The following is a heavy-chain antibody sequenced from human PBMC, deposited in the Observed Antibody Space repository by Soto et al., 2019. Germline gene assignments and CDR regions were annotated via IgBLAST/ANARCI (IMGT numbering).Heavy chain of an antibody. CDR3: ARESAGPSSYDYVWGSYRYESSFDH. CDR2: ISTHNGNT. Sequence: GASVKVSCKTSGYTFTSYSIIWVRQAPGQGLEWMGWISTHNGNTNYAQNVQGRVAMTTDTSTSTTYLEVRSLRSDDTAVYYCARESAGPSSYDYVWGSYRYESSFDHWGQGTLVTVSS. V-gene: IGHV1-18*01. CDR1: GYTFTSYS. D-gene: IGHD3-16*02. J-gene: IGHJ4*02.